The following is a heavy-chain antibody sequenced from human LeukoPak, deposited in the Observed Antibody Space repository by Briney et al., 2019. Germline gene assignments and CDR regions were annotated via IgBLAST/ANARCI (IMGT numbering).Heavy chain of an antibody. D-gene: IGHD1-26*01. CDR1: GYRFTNYW. CDR2: IYPGDSET. V-gene: IGHV5-51*01. J-gene: IGHJ4*02. Sequence: GESLKISCQGSGYRFTNYWIGWVRQLPGKGLEWMGIIYPGDSETRYSPSFQGQVTISADKSISTAYLQWSSLKASDTAMYYCARRRDLYSGSYYPFDYWGQGTLVTVSS. CDR3: ARRRDLYSGSYYPFDY.